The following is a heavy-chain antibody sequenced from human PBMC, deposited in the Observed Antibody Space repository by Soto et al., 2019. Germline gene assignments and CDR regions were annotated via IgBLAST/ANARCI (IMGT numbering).Heavy chain of an antibody. Sequence: EVQLVESGGGLVQPGGSLRLSCAASGFTFSSYSMNWVRQAPGKGLEWVSYISSSSSTIYYADSVKGRFTISRDNAKNSLYLQMNSLRDEDTAVYYCVRVRFLEWSDAGDYYFDYWGQGTLVTVSS. J-gene: IGHJ4*02. D-gene: IGHD3-3*01. CDR3: VRVRFLEWSDAGDYYFDY. V-gene: IGHV3-48*02. CDR1: GFTFSSYS. CDR2: ISSSSSTI.